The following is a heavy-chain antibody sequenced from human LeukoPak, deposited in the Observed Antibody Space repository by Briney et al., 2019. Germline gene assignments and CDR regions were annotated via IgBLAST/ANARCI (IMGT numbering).Heavy chain of an antibody. CDR1: GGSISSYY. CDR2: IYTSGST. J-gene: IGHJ5*02. D-gene: IGHD3-10*01. CDR3: AGVSPPPRVRGWFPKRKEPGWFAP. Sequence: PSETLSLTCTVSGGSISSYYWSWIRQPAGKGLEWIGRIYTSGSTNYNPSLKSRVTMSVDTSKNQFSLKLSSVTAADTAVYYCAGVSPPPRVRGWFPKRKEPGWFAPGAQEPLVTVP. V-gene: IGHV4-4*07.